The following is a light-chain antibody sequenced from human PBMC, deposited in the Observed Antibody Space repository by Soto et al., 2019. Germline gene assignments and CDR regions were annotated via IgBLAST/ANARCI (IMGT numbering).Light chain of an antibody. Sequence: QLVLTQSPSASPSLGASVKLTCTLSDGHSSYTIAWYQEQAEKGPRYLMKLTSYGSHNKWDGIPDRFSGSSSGAERYLTISSAQSEDEATYYCQTWGAGLDWVFGGGTKVTVL. J-gene: IGLJ3*02. CDR2: LTSYGSH. V-gene: IGLV4-69*01. CDR1: DGHSSYT. CDR3: QTWGAGLDWV.